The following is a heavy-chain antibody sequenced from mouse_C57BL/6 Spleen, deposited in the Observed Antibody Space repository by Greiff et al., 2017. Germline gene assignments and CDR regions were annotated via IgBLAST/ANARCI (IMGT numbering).Heavy chain of an antibody. CDR1: GYAFSSSW. D-gene: IGHD4-1*01. CDR3: ARGWDEYFDY. CDR2: IYPGDGDT. V-gene: IGHV1-82*01. Sequence: QVQLQQSGPELVKPGASVKISCKASGYAFSSSWMNWVKQRPGKGLEWIGRIYPGDGDTNYNGKFKGKATLTADKSSGTAYMQLSSLTSEDSAVYFCARGWDEYFDYWGQGTTLTVSS. J-gene: IGHJ2*01.